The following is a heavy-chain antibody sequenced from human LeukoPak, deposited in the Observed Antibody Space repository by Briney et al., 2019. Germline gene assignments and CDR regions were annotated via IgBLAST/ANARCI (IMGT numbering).Heavy chain of an antibody. CDR1: GFTVSSNY. J-gene: IGHJ4*02. CDR3: ARGSSGTYDMGY. V-gene: IGHV3-66*01. CDR2: IYSGGST. D-gene: IGHD1-26*01. Sequence: GGSLRLSCAASGFTVSSNYMSWVRQAPGKGLEWVSVIYSGGSTYYAESVKGRFSISRDNSKNTLFLQMNGLRAEDTAVYYCARGSSGTYDMGYWGQGTLVTVSS.